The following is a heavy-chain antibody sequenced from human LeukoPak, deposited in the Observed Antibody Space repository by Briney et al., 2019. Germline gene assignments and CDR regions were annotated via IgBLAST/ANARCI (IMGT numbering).Heavy chain of an antibody. Sequence: GGSLRLSCAVSGLTFNNYAMSWVRQAPGKGLEWVSGISGRGASKYYADSVKGRFTISRDNAKNSLHLQMSSLRAEDTAVYYCARDSANVVGAKSIFDYWGQGALVTVSS. CDR3: ARDSANVVGAKSIFDY. V-gene: IGHV3-23*01. J-gene: IGHJ4*02. CDR2: ISGRGASK. CDR1: GLTFNNYA. D-gene: IGHD1-26*01.